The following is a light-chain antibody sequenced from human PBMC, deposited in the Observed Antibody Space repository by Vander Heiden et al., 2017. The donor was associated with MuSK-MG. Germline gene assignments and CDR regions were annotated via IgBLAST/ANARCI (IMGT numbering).Light chain of an antibody. Sequence: EIVMTQSPDFLAVSLGERATINCKSSQSVLYNSNNLNYLAWYQKKPGQPPKLLIYWASTRKSGVPDRFSGSGSGTDFTLTINNLQAEDVAVYYCQQYYTSALTFGQGTRLEIK. CDR2: WAS. CDR1: QSVLYNSNNLNY. J-gene: IGKJ5*01. CDR3: QQYYTSALT. V-gene: IGKV4-1*01.